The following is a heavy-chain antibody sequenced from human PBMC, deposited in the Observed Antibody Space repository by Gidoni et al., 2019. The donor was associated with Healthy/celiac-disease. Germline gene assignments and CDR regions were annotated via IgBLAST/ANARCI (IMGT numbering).Heavy chain of an antibody. CDR3: ARELSYYDILTGYYKEAWFDP. J-gene: IGHJ5*02. V-gene: IGHV4-59*01. D-gene: IGHD3-9*01. Sequence: QVQLQESGPGLVTPSEPLSLPCPVPGGSLISYYWSWIRQPPGKGLEWIGYIYYSGSTNYNPSLKSRVTISVDTSKNQFSLKLSSVTAADTAVYYCARELSYYDILTGYYKEAWFDPWGQGTLVTVSS. CDR2: IYYSGST. CDR1: GGSLISYY.